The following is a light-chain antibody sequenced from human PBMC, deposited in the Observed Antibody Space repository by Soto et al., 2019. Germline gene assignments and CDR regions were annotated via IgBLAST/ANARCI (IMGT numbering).Light chain of an antibody. J-gene: IGKJ5*01. Sequence: DIQLTQSPSSLSASVGDRVTITCRASESVTIWLAWYQQKPGKAPRLLIYDASTLEGGVPSRFSASGSGTDFTLTINSLQSEDFAVYFCQQNYNWPPITFGQGTRLEIK. V-gene: IGKV1-5*01. CDR3: QQNYNWPPIT. CDR2: DAS. CDR1: ESVTIW.